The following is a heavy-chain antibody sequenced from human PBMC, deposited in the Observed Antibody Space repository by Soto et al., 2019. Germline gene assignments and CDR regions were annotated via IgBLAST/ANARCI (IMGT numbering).Heavy chain of an antibody. D-gene: IGHD1-26*01. CDR3: ARVRVVGGWDAFDI. CDR2: IIPIFGTA. CDR1: GGTFSSYA. J-gene: IGHJ3*02. Sequence: SVKVSCKASGGTFSSYAISWVRQAPGQGLEWMGGIIPIFGTANYAQKFQGRVTITADESTSTAYMELSSLRSEDTAVYYRARVRVVGGWDAFDIWGQGTMVTVSS. V-gene: IGHV1-69*13.